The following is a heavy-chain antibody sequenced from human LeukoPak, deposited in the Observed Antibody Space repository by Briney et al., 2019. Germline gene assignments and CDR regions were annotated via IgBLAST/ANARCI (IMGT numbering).Heavy chain of an antibody. D-gene: IGHD6-19*01. CDR2: INQDGSAK. CDR3: ARVYSSGWYQTGFDY. V-gene: IGHV3-7*01. CDR1: EFTFSTYW. Sequence: GGPLRLSCAASEFTFSTYWMSWVRQAPGKGLEWVANINQDGSAKYYVDSVKGRFTISRDNAKNSLYLQMNSLRVEDTAVYYCARVYSSGWYQTGFDYWGQGTLVTVSS. J-gene: IGHJ4*02.